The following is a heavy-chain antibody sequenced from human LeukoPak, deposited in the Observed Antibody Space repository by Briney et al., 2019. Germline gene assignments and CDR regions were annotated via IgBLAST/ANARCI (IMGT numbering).Heavy chain of an antibody. Sequence: PGGSLRLSCEVSGLTFSSYWMHWVRQAPGKGLVWVSRINNYGTSTSYADSVKGRFTISRDNAKNTVYLQMNSLRAEDTAVYYCAEGDGSFDYWGQGTLVTVSS. CDR3: AEGDGSFDY. CDR2: INNYGTST. J-gene: IGHJ4*02. D-gene: IGHD3-16*01. CDR1: GLTFSSYW. V-gene: IGHV3-74*01.